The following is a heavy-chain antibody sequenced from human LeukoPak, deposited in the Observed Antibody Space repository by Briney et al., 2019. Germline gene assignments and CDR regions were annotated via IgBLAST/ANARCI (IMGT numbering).Heavy chain of an antibody. CDR1: GFTFSSYW. CDR2: TSPDGRST. V-gene: IGHV3-74*01. Sequence: PGGSLRLSCVASGFTFSSYWINWDRQDPGKGLVWLTRTSPDGRSTTYVDSVKGRFTISRDNAKNTLYVQMNSLRVEDTAVYYCARSVYNYGPGADYWGQGTLVSVSS. CDR3: ARSVYNYGPGADY. J-gene: IGHJ4*02. D-gene: IGHD3-10*01.